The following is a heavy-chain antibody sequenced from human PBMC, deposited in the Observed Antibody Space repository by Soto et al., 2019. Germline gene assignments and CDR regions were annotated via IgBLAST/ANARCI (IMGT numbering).Heavy chain of an antibody. CDR1: GFTFSDYY. D-gene: IGHD1-1*01. Sequence: QVQLVESGGGLVKPGGSLRLSCAASGFTFSDYYMSWIRQAPGKGLEWVSYISSSGSTIYYADSVKGRFTISRDNAKNSPYLQMNSLRAEDTAVYYCASSWGPGTLPSYGMDVWGQGTTVTVSS. J-gene: IGHJ6*02. CDR3: ASSWGPGTLPSYGMDV. V-gene: IGHV3-11*01. CDR2: ISSSGSTI.